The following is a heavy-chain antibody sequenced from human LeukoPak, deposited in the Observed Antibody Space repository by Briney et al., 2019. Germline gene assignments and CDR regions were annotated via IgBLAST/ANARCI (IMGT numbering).Heavy chain of an antibody. D-gene: IGHD5-18*01. CDR3: ARSSSLDTAMVRGGDFDY. CDR1: GFTFSSYG. V-gene: IGHV3-30*03. Sequence: GGSLGLSCAASGFTFSSYGMHWVRQAPGKGLEWVAVISYDGSNKYYADSVKGRFTISRDNSKNTLYLQMNSLRAEDTAVYYCARSSSLDTAMVRGGDFDYWGQGTLVTVSS. J-gene: IGHJ4*02. CDR2: ISYDGSNK.